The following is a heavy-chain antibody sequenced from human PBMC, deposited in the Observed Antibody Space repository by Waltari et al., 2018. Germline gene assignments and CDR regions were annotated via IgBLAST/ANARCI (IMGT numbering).Heavy chain of an antibody. V-gene: IGHV3-30-3*01. D-gene: IGHD3-3*01. CDR1: GFTFSSYA. J-gene: IGHJ5*02. Sequence: QVQLVESGGGVVQPGRSLRLSCAASGFTFSSYAMHWVRQAPGKGLEWVAVIAYDGSNKYYADSVKGRFTISRDNAKNTLYLQMNSLRAEDTAVYYCARARDDFWSGSLGWFDPWGQGTLVTVSS. CDR2: IAYDGSNK. CDR3: ARARDDFWSGSLGWFDP.